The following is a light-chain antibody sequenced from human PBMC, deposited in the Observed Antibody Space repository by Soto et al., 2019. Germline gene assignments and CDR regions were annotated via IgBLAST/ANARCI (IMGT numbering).Light chain of an antibody. CDR3: QQYGRSPLT. V-gene: IGKV3-20*01. J-gene: IGKJ3*01. CDR1: QSVSSTY. Sequence: EIVLTQSPGTLSLSPGERATLSCRASQSVSSTYLAWYQQKPGQAPRLLIYGASSRASGIPDRFSGSWSGTDFTRTISRLDPEDFAVYYCQQYGRSPLTFGPRTNVDIK. CDR2: GAS.